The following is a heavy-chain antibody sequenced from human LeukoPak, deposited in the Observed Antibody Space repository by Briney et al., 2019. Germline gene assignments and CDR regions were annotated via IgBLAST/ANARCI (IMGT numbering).Heavy chain of an antibody. V-gene: IGHV1-2*02. CDR1: GYTFTGYY. J-gene: IGHJ4*02. Sequence: LGASVKVSCKASGYTFTGYYMHWVRQAPGQGLEWMGWINPNSGDTNYAQKFQGRVTMTRDTSISTAYMELSRLRSDDTAVYYCARDKSGNSGWYSYFDYWGQGTLVTVSS. CDR2: INPNSGDT. D-gene: IGHD6-19*01. CDR3: ARDKSGNSGWYSYFDY.